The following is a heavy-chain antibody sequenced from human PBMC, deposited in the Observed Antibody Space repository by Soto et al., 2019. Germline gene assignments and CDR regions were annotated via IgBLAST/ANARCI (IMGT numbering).Heavy chain of an antibody. J-gene: IGHJ4*02. CDR1: GGTFSSYA. V-gene: IGHV1-69*01. CDR2: IIPIFGTA. CDR3: ARDRTSCSVGSCYSRCGLDY. Sequence: QVQLVQSGAEVKKPGSSVKVSCKASGGTFSSYAISWVRQAPGQGLEWMGGIIPIFGTANYAQKFQGRVTITADESTSTAYMELSSLRSEDTAVYYCARDRTSCSVGSCYSRCGLDYWGQGALVTVSS. D-gene: IGHD2-15*01.